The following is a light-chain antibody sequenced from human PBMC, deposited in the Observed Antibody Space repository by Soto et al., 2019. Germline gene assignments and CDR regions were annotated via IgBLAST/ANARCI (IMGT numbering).Light chain of an antibody. Sequence: DIQMTQSPSSLSASVGDRVTITCRASQSISSYLNWYQQKPGKAPKLLIYAASSLQSVVPSRFSGSGSGTIFTFTISILQLEDFATYYCKKSYSTPWITFGQGTPLEIK. J-gene: IGKJ5*01. CDR1: QSISSY. CDR2: AAS. V-gene: IGKV1-39*01. CDR3: KKSYSTPWIT.